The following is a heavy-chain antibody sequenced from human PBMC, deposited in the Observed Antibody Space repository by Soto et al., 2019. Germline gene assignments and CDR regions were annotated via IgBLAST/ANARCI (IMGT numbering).Heavy chain of an antibody. J-gene: IGHJ6*02. D-gene: IGHD3-9*01. V-gene: IGHV1-8*01. CDR1: GYTFTSYD. CDR3: ARGLRYFDWLFPPPYYYYGMDV. Sequence: GASVKGSCKASGYTFTSYDINWVRQATGQGLEWMGWMNPNSGNTGYAQKFQGRVTMTRNTSISTAYMELSSLRSEDTAVYYCARGLRYFDWLFPPPYYYYGMDVWGPGTTVTVSS. CDR2: MNPNSGNT.